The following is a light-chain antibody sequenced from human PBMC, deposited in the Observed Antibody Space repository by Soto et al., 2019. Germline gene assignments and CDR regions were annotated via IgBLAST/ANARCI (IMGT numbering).Light chain of an antibody. Sequence: SYELTQPPSVSVSPGQTARITCSGDALPKQYAYWYQQKPGQAPVQVIYKDTERPSGIPERFSGSSSGTTVTLTISGVQAKDEADYYCQSADSSGAYNVFGTGTKVTFL. CDR2: KDT. CDR3: QSADSSGAYNV. V-gene: IGLV3-25*03. J-gene: IGLJ1*01. CDR1: ALPKQY.